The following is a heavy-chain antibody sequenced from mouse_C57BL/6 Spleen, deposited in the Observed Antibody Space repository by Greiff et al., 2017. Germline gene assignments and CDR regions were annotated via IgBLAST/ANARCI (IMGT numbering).Heavy chain of an antibody. D-gene: IGHD1-1*01. Sequence: QVQLQQSGAELVKPGASVKISCKASGYAFSSYWMNWVKQRPGKGLEWIGQIYPGDGDTNYNGKFKGKATLTADKSSSTAYMQLSSLTSEDSAVYFCAREKGSSYPYYYAMDYWGQGTSVTVSS. V-gene: IGHV1-80*01. CDR2: IYPGDGDT. CDR1: GYAFSSYW. J-gene: IGHJ4*01. CDR3: AREKGSSYPYYYAMDY.